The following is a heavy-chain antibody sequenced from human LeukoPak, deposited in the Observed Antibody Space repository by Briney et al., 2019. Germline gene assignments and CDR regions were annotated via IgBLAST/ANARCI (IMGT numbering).Heavy chain of an antibody. V-gene: IGHV4-30-4*01. CDR2: IYYSGST. CDR1: GGSISSGDYY. J-gene: IGHJ5*02. D-gene: IGHD4-17*01. CDR3: ARGGDYFAFSDENWFDP. Sequence: SETLSLTCTVSGGSISSGDYYWSWIRQPPGKGLEWIGYIYYSGSTYYNPSLKSRVTISVDTSKNQFSLKLSSMTAADTAVYYCARGGDYFAFSDENWFDPWGQGTLVTVSS.